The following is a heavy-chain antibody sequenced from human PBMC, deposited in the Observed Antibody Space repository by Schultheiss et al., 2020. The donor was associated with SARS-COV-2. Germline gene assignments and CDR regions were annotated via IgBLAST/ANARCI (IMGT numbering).Heavy chain of an antibody. CDR1: GFTFSGSA. V-gene: IGHV3-15*01. CDR2: IKSKTDGGTT. Sequence: GGSLRLSCAASGFTFSGSAMHWVRQASGKGLEWVGRIKSKTDGGTTDYAAPVKGRFTISRDDSKNTLYLQMNSLKTEDTAVYYCTTGPYDFWGGYYPSTGGDVWGQGTTVTVSS. J-gene: IGHJ6*02. D-gene: IGHD3-3*01. CDR3: TTGPYDFWGGYYPSTGGDV.